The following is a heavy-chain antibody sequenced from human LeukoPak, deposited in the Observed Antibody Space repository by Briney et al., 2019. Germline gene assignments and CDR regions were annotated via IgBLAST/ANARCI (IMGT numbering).Heavy chain of an antibody. Sequence: ASVKVSCKVSGYTLTELSMHWVRQAPGKGLEWMGGFDPEDGETIYAQKFQGGVTMTEDTSTDTAYMELSSLRSEDTAVYYCATDTSSGEVVAFDIWGQGTMVTVSS. J-gene: IGHJ3*02. V-gene: IGHV1-24*01. CDR1: GYTLTELS. D-gene: IGHD3-22*01. CDR2: FDPEDGET. CDR3: ATDTSSGEVVAFDI.